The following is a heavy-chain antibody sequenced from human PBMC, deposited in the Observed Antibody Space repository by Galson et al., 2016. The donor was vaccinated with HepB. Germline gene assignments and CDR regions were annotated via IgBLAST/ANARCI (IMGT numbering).Heavy chain of an antibody. CDR1: GFRFSDHY. Sequence: SLRLSCAASGFRFSDHYITWIRQAPGMGLEWLAYIGNTAGSIYYADSVKGRFIVSRDDARNSVYLQINSLRVEDTAIYYCARWLQGFDMLGRGTMVTVSS. J-gene: IGHJ3*02. D-gene: IGHD5-12*01. CDR2: IGNTAGSI. V-gene: IGHV3-11*01. CDR3: ARWLQGFDM.